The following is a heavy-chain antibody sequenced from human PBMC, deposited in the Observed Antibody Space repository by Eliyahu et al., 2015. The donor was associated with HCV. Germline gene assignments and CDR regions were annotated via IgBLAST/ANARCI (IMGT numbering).Heavy chain of an antibody. Sequence: QVHLVQSGAEVKKPGASVRVSCKASGYXFSTYAVHWVRQAPGQRLEWVGWIIAGSGYTKYAQKFQDRVTITRDTSASTAYLELTSLTPDDTAIFFCARSRRVVGGPFDYWGQGTLVTVSS. CDR3: ARSRRVVGGPFDY. CDR2: IIAGSGYT. D-gene: IGHD1-26*01. CDR1: GYXFSTYA. V-gene: IGHV1-3*01. J-gene: IGHJ4*02.